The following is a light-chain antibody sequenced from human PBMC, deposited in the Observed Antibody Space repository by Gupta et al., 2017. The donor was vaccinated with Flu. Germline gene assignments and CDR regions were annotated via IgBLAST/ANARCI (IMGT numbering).Light chain of an antibody. CDR3: QQSFSTRWT. J-gene: IGKJ1*01. Sequence: DIQMTQSPSSLSASVGDSVTITCRASQSIKKYLNWYQQKPGKAPNLLIYVASKLQSGVPSSFSGSGSGTEFTLTISNLQPEDFATYYCQQSFSTRWTFGPGTKLEIK. V-gene: IGKV1-39*01. CDR1: QSIKKY. CDR2: VAS.